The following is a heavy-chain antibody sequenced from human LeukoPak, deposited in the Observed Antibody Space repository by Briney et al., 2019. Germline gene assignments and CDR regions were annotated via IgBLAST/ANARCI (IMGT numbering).Heavy chain of an antibody. CDR2: INTYNGNT. CDR1: GYTFTSCA. D-gene: IGHD2-15*01. Sequence: APVKVSCKASGYTFTSCAISWVRQAPGQGLEWMGWINTYNGNTNYAQNFQDRVAMTTDTSTSTAYMELRSLKSDDTAVYYCARHGGSPPRYYYYADVWGKGTTVTISS. J-gene: IGHJ6*03. CDR3: ARHGGSPPRYYYYADV. V-gene: IGHV1-18*01.